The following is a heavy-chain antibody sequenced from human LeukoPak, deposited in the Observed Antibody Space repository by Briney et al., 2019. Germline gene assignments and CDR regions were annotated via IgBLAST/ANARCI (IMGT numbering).Heavy chain of an antibody. CDR2: INHSGST. J-gene: IGHJ5*02. CDR1: GGSFSGYY. V-gene: IGHV4-34*01. Sequence: SETLSLTCAVYGGSFSGYYWSWIRQPPGKGLEWLGEINHSGSTNYNPSLKSRVTISVDTSKNQFSLKLSSVTAADTAVYYCAREGLLTGRRPFDPWGQGTLVTVFS. CDR3: AREGLLTGRRPFDP. D-gene: IGHD3-9*01.